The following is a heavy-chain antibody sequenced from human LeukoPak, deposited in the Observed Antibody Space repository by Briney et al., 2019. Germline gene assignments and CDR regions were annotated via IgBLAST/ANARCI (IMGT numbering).Heavy chain of an antibody. D-gene: IGHD3-10*01. CDR3: ARDKSYFGSGNYHYFDS. Sequence: GGSLRLSCVASGFAFSQFPVHWVRQAPGKRLEWVAFISHDGGNKKYGDSVKGRFTVSRDNSKNTVYLQMNSLRPEDTALYYCARDKSYFGSGNYHYFDSWGQGALVIVSS. J-gene: IGHJ4*02. CDR2: ISHDGGNK. CDR1: GFAFSQFP. V-gene: IGHV3-30*03.